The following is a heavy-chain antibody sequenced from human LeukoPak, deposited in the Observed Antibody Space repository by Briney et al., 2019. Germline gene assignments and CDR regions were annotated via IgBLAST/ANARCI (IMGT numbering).Heavy chain of an antibody. CDR3: AREALPYYDFWSGYYTGSYYFDY. D-gene: IGHD3-3*01. CDR1: GGSISSHY. V-gene: IGHV4-59*11. Sequence: SETLSLTCTVSGGSISSHYWSWIRQPPGKGLEWIGYIYYSGGTNYNPSLKSRVTISVDTSKNQFSLKLSSVTAADTAVYYCAREALPYYDFWSGYYTGSYYFDYWGQGTLVTVSS. CDR2: IYYSGGT. J-gene: IGHJ4*02.